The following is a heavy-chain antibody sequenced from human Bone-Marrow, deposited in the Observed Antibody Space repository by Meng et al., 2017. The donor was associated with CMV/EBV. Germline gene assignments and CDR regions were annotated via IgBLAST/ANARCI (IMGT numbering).Heavy chain of an antibody. J-gene: IGHJ6*02. V-gene: IGHV3-30*02. CDR1: GLTFNTYG. CDR2: IQHDGNNK. D-gene: IGHD6-13*01. CDR3: AKDQVPVGGYYFYGMDV. Sequence: GGSLRLSCAASGLTFNTYGMHWVRQAPGKGLEWVAFIQHDGNNKYYVGSVKGRFTISRDNSKSTVSLQMNSLRAEDTAVYYCAKDQVPVGGYYFYGMDVWGQGTTVTVSS.